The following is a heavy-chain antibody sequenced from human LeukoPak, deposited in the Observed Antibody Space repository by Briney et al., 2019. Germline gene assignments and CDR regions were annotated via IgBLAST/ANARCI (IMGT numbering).Heavy chain of an antibody. J-gene: IGHJ3*01. CDR3: ASYDGSSWYYAFDV. CDR2: IYYIGST. Sequence: SETLSLTCTVSGLSISHLYWIWLRQPPGKGLEGLGYIYYIGSTNHSTYLKRRVTISLDTSKNQFSLKLSSVSTADTAVYYCASYDGSSWYYAFDVWGQGTMVTVSS. CDR1: GLSISHLY. V-gene: IGHV4-59*01. D-gene: IGHD6-13*01.